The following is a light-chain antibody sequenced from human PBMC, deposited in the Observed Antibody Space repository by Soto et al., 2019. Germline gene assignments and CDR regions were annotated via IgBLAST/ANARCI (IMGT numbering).Light chain of an antibody. Sequence: QSVLTQPASMSGSPRQSITISYTGTSSDVGSYYPVSWFQQHPGKAPKLIIYEVNKRPSGVSNRFSGSKSGNTASLTISGLQAADEAEYYCCSYAGDTTFFVFGTGTKVTVL. CDR2: EVN. CDR1: SSDVGSYYP. V-gene: IGLV2-23*02. CDR3: CSYAGDTTFFV. J-gene: IGLJ1*01.